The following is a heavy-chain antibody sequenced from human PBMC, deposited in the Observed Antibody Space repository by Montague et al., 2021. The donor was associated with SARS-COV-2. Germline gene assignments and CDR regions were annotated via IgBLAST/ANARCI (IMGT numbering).Heavy chain of an antibody. J-gene: IGHJ6*02. D-gene: IGHD1-7*01. V-gene: IGHV4-34*01. CDR2: VKQSGSS. Sequence: SETLSLTCAVYDRSLSDSLWAWIRQSPGKGLEWIGEVKQSGSSNYNPSLESRVDISVDMSKNQFSLNLLSVTAADTALYFCARRTDKWHWYYYTGFDVWGPGTAVTVSS. CDR1: DRSLSDSL. CDR3: ARRTDKWHWYYYTGFDV.